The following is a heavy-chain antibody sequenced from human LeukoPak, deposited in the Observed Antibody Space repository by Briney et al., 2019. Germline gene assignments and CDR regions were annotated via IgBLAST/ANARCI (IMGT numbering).Heavy chain of an antibody. D-gene: IGHD2-21*02. J-gene: IGHJ6*02. Sequence: ASVKVSCKASGYTFTGYYMHWVRQAPGQGLEWMGWINPNSGGTNYAQKFQGRVTMTRDTSISTAYMELSRLRSDDTAVYYCAKSVVTASFNYYYGMDVWGQGTTVTVSS. V-gene: IGHV1-2*02. CDR1: GYTFTGYY. CDR2: INPNSGGT. CDR3: AKSVVTASFNYYYGMDV.